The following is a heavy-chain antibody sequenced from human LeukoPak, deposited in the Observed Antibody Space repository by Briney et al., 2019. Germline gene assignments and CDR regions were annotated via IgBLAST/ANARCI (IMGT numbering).Heavy chain of an antibody. D-gene: IGHD3-10*01. CDR3: ARQGLSYYGSGSYRFFDY. J-gene: IGHJ4*02. CDR2: IYYSGST. CDR1: GGSISSSSYY. Sequence: PSETLSLTCTVSGGSISSSSYYWGWIRQPPWKGLEWIGSIYYSGSTYYNPSLKTRVTISVHTSKNQFSLKLSSVTAADTSVYYCARQGLSYYGSGSYRFFDYWGQGTLVTVSS. V-gene: IGHV4-39*01.